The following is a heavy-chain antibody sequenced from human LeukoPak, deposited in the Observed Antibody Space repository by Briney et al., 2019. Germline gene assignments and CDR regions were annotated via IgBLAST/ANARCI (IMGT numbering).Heavy chain of an antibody. CDR1: GYTFTSYD. Sequence: ASVKVSCKASGYTFTSYDINWVRQATGQGLEWMGWMNPNSGNTGYAQKFQGRVTITRNTSISTAYMELSSLRSEDTAVYYCARGSTGTSYYYYYMDVWGKGTTVTVSS. CDR2: MNPNSGNT. J-gene: IGHJ6*03. CDR3: ARGSTGTSYYYYYMDV. V-gene: IGHV1-8*03. D-gene: IGHD1-1*01.